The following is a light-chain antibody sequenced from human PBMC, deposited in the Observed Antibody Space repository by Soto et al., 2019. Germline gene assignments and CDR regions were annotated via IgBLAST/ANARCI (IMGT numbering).Light chain of an antibody. J-gene: IGKJ5*01. V-gene: IGKV1-39*01. Sequence: DIQMTQSPSSLSASVGDRVTLTCRASQTINNYLNWYQQKPGKAPTLLIYGASNAQSGVPSRFSGSGSGTDFSLTISSLQPEDFATYYCQQSYSVLPITFGRGSRLDIK. CDR2: GAS. CDR3: QQSYSVLPIT. CDR1: QTINNY.